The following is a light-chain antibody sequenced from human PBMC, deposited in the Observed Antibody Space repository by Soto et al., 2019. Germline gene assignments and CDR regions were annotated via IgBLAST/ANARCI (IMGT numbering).Light chain of an antibody. J-gene: IGKJ5*01. V-gene: IGKV3-15*01. CDR3: QQYDNWPIT. Sequence: EIGMTQSPATLSVSPGERATLSCRASQSININLAWYQQKPGQAPRLLIYGASTRATGLPARFSGSGSGTEFTLIISSLQSEDSAVYYCQQYDNWPITFGQGTRLEL. CDR2: GAS. CDR1: QSININ.